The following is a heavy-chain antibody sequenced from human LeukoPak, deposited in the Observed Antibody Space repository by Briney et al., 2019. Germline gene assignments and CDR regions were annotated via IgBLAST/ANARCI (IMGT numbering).Heavy chain of an antibody. Sequence: PSQTLSLTCTLSSGSISRGNYYWSWIRQPAGRGLEWNGRITSSGSTNYSPSLKNRVTISVDTSKNHFSLKLSSVTAADTDVYYCARTPRIAAAESFDFWGQGTLVTVSS. CDR2: ITSSGST. V-gene: IGHV4-61*02. J-gene: IGHJ4*02. CDR3: ARTPRIAAAESFDF. CDR1: SGSISRGNYY. D-gene: IGHD6-13*01.